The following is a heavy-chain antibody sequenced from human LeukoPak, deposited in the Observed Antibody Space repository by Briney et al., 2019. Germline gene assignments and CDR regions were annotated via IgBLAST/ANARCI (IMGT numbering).Heavy chain of an antibody. CDR3: ARTTEGYCSSASCFGFSYSYYMDV. CDR1: GVSISRYY. Sequence: SETLSLTCTVSGVSISRYYWSWIRQPAGKGLEWIGRIYSSGSTTYNPSLKSRVTISVDTSKNQFSLKLSSVIAADTAVYYCARTTEGYCSSASCFGFSYSYYMDVWGKGTTVTISS. V-gene: IGHV4-4*07. J-gene: IGHJ6*03. CDR2: IYSSGST. D-gene: IGHD2-2*01.